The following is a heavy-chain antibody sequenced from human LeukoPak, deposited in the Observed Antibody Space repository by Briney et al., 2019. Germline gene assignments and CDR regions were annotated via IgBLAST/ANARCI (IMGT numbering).Heavy chain of an antibody. CDR3: AKEYYYDSSGYTTFAY. J-gene: IGHJ4*02. V-gene: IGHV3-23*01. D-gene: IGHD3-22*01. CDR2: ISGSGGST. Sequence: GGSLRLSCAASGFTFSSYAMSWVRQAPGKGLEWVSAISGSGGSTYYADSVKGRFTISRDNSKNTLYLQMNSLRAEDTAVYYCAKEYYYDSSGYTTFAYWGQGTLVTVSS. CDR1: GFTFSSYA.